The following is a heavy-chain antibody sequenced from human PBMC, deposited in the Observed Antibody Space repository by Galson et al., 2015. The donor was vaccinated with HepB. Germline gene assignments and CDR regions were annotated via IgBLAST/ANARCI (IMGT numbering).Heavy chain of an antibody. D-gene: IGHD3-22*01. CDR1: GFTFSSYS. J-gene: IGHJ4*02. CDR2: ISSSSSTI. CDR3: AINYYDSSGYYSIDY. Sequence: SLRLSCAASGFTFSSYSMNWARQAPGKGLEWVSYISSSSSTIYYADSVKGRFTISRDNAKNSLYLQMNSLRDEDTAVYYCAINYYDSSGYYSIDYWGQGTLVTVSS. V-gene: IGHV3-48*02.